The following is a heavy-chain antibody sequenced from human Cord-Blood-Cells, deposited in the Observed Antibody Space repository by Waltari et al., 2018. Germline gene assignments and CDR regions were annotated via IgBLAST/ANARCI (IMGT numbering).Heavy chain of an antibody. D-gene: IGHD7-27*01. CDR1: GGSISSSTYY. CDR3: ARQVLGISGIGVAFDI. V-gene: IGHV4-39*01. J-gene: IGHJ3*02. CDR2: IYYSGGT. Sequence: HLQLQESGPGLVKPSETMSRTCTVSGGSISSSTYYCGCSPRPPGKGLEWIGSIYYSGGTYYNPSLKSRVTISVDTSKNQFSLKLSSVTAADTAVYYCARQVLGISGIGVAFDIWGQGTMVTVSS.